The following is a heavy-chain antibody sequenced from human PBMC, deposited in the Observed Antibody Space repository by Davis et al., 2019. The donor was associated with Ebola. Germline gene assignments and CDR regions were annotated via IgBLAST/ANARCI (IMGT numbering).Heavy chain of an antibody. D-gene: IGHD2-8*02. J-gene: IGHJ4*02. CDR2: IYYSGST. CDR3: ARVSGWWSTVDY. CDR1: GGSISSYY. Sequence: SETLSLTCTVSGGSISSYYWSWIRQPPGKGLEWIGYIYYSGSTNYNPSLKSRVTISVDTSKNQFSLKLSSVTAADTAVYYCARVSGWWSTVDYWGQGTLVTVSS. V-gene: IGHV4-59*01.